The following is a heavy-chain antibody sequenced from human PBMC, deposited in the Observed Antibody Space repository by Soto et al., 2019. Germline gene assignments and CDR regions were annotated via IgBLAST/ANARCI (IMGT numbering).Heavy chain of an antibody. V-gene: IGHV3-23*01. CDR2: ISGGGGST. CDR3: AKDGRRWDLPADY. J-gene: IGHJ4*02. D-gene: IGHD1-26*01. CDR1: GFTFSSYA. Sequence: EVQLLESGGGLVQPGGSLRLSCAASGFTFSSYAMSWVRQAPGKGLEWVSAISGGGGSTYYAGSVKGRFTISRDNSKNTLYLQMNSLRAEDTAVYYCAKDGRRWDLPADYWGQGALVTVSS.